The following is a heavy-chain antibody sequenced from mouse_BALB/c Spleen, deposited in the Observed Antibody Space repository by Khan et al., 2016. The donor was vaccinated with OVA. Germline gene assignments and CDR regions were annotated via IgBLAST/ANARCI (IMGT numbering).Heavy chain of an antibody. V-gene: IGHV5-6-5*01. CDR3: ERDCWFAY. CDR2: ISSGDTT. Sequence: EVQLVESGGGLVKPGGSLKLSCAASGFTFSNYGVSWVRQTPEKRLEWVASISSGDTTYYPDSVKGRFTIFRDNARNILYLQMSSLRSEDTAMYYCERDCWFAYWGQGTLVTVSA. J-gene: IGHJ3*01. CDR1: GFTFSNYG.